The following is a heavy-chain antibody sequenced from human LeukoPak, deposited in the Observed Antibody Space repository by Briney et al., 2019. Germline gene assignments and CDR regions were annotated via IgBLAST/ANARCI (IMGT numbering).Heavy chain of an antibody. Sequence: GGSLRLSCAASGFTFDDYAMSWVRQAPGKGLEWVSAISGSGGSTYYADSVKGRFTISRDNAKNSLYLQMNSLRAEDTAVYYCAREGYDILTGYQANNYWGQGTLVTVSS. D-gene: IGHD3-9*01. J-gene: IGHJ4*02. CDR2: ISGSGGST. V-gene: IGHV3-23*01. CDR1: GFTFDDYA. CDR3: AREGYDILTGYQANNY.